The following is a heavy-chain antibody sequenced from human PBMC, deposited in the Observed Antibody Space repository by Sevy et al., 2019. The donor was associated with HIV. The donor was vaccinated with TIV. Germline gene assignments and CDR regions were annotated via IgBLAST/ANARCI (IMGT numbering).Heavy chain of an antibody. D-gene: IGHD2-15*01. V-gene: IGHV3-30-3*01. Sequence: GGYLRLSCAASGFSVSSHAMHWVRQAPGKGLEWMALISYDGSSKYYSDSVKGRLTISRDNSKNTLYLHMNSLRPEDPALHYCSRDAGYSVGWYPSDYWGQGTLVTVSS. CDR2: ISYDGSSK. CDR1: GFSVSSHA. CDR3: SRDAGYSVGWYPSDY. J-gene: IGHJ4*02.